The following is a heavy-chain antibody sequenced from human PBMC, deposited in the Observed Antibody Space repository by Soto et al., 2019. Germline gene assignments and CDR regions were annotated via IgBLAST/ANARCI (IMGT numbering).Heavy chain of an antibody. J-gene: IGHJ4*02. CDR2: ISADSGNT. Sequence: QVQLVQSGGEVKKPGASMKVSCKASGYTFINYLISWVRQAPGQGLEWMGWISADSGNTNYAQKCQGIVTLTTDTTTNTSYMDLSSLRSADTATYYGARVRPEGHCSGVTCYNCDSWGQGTLVTVSS. V-gene: IGHV1-18*01. CDR3: ARVRPEGHCSGVTCYNCDS. D-gene: IGHD2-15*01. CDR1: GYTFINYL.